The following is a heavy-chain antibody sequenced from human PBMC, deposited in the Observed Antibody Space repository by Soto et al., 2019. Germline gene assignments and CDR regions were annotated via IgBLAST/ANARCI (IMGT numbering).Heavy chain of an antibody. CDR3: AKDRLAGNFDY. J-gene: IGHJ4*02. V-gene: IGHV3-23*01. CDR1: GYTFSSYA. CDR2: ISGNGDST. Sequence: GGSLRLSCVASGYTFSSYAMVWVRQAPGKGLEWVSTISGNGDSTNYADSVKGRFTISRDNSKNTLYLQMNSLRAEDTAVYYCAKDRLAGNFDYWGQGTQVTVSS.